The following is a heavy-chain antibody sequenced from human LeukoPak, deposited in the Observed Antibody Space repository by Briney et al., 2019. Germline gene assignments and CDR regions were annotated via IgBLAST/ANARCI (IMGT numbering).Heavy chain of an antibody. CDR2: GKSKSDGGTT. CDR1: GFTFSDAW. V-gene: IGHV3-15*01. Sequence: PGGPLRLSREASGFTFSDAWLTWVRQAPGKGLEWVGRGKSKSDGGTTDYAAPVKGRFTISRDDSKNTLYLQMNSLKTEDTAVYYCTKLSGSFSVYWGQGTLVTVSS. CDR3: TKLSGSFSVY. J-gene: IGHJ4*02. D-gene: IGHD1-26*01.